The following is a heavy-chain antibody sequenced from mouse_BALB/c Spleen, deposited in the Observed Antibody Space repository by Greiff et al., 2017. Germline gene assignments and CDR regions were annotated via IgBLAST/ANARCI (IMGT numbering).Heavy chain of an antibody. CDR3: NPEYYESSWFAY. CDR2: IDPENGDT. V-gene: IGHV14-4*02. Sequence: VQLQQSGAELVRSGASVKLSCTASGFNIKDYYMHWVKQRPEQGLEWIGWIDPENGDTEYAPKFQGKATMTAVTSSNTAYLQLSSLTSEDAAVYYCNPEYYESSWFAYWGQGTLVTVSA. CDR1: GFNIKDYY. D-gene: IGHD1-1*01. J-gene: IGHJ3*01.